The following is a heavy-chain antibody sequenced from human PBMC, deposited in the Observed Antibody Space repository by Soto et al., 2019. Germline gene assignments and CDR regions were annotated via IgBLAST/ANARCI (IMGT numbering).Heavy chain of an antibody. CDR3: ARDQNGSGNYYKRYFDY. J-gene: IGHJ4*02. V-gene: IGHV4-4*02. Sequence: SATLSLTCAVSCGSINSRYWWSWVRQSPGKGLEWIGEIYHSGSTNYNPSLKSRVTISVDKSKNQFSLNLSSVTAADTAVYYCARDQNGSGNYYKRYFDYWGQGTLVTVS. D-gene: IGHD3-10*01. CDR2: IYHSGST. CDR1: CGSINSRYW.